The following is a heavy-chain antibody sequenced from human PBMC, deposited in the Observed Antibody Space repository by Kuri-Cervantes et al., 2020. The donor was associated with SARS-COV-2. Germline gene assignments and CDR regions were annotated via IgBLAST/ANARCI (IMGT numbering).Heavy chain of an antibody. Sequence: SETLSLTCAVYGGSFSGYYWTWIRQPPGKGLEWIGEINHSGSTNYNPSLKSRVTISVDTSTNQFSLKLSSVTAADTAVYYCARPGDCSSTSCYNNWFDPWGQGTLVTVSS. CDR1: GGSFSGYY. V-gene: IGHV4-34*01. J-gene: IGHJ5*02. CDR2: INHSGST. D-gene: IGHD2-2*02. CDR3: ARPGDCSSTSCYNNWFDP.